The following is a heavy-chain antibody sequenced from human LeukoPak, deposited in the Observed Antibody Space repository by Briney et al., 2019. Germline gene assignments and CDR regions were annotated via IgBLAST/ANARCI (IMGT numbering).Heavy chain of an antibody. CDR3: ARELVVPAATWWRDYYGMDV. V-gene: IGHV3-7*03. J-gene: IGHJ6*02. CDR2: IKEDGSER. D-gene: IGHD2-2*01. CDR1: AFIFSGHW. Sequence: QTGGSLRLSCEGSAFIFSGHWMNWVRQTPGKGLEWVASIKEDGSERQYVDSVKGRFSISRDNTKGSLFLQLNSLRAEDTAVYYCARELVVPAATWWRDYYGMDVWGQGTTVTVSS.